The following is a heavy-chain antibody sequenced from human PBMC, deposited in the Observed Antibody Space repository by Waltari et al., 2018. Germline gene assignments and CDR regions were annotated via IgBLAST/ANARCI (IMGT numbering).Heavy chain of an antibody. Sequence: QVELQESGPGLVKPSETLSLTCTVSGGSFSSYYWTWIRQPAGKGLEWIGRIYTSGSTNYNPSLKSRVTMSVDTSKNQFSLKLTSGTAADTAVYYCAREGWEHQAFDYWGQGTLVTVSS. J-gene: IGHJ4*02. CDR1: GGSFSSYY. CDR3: AREGWEHQAFDY. CDR2: IYTSGST. D-gene: IGHD1-26*01. V-gene: IGHV4-4*07.